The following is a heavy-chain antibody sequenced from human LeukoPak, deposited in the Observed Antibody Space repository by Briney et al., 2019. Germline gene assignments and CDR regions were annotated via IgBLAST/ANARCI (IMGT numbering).Heavy chain of an antibody. D-gene: IGHD3-10*01. Sequence: SETLSLTCTVSGYSISSGYYWGWIRQPPGKGLEWIGSIYHSGSIYYNPSLKSRVTISVDTPKNQFSLKLSSVTAADTAVYYCARDHGSGSYYTDWFDPWGQGTLVTVSS. CDR2: IYHSGSI. CDR1: GYSISSGYY. CDR3: ARDHGSGSYYTDWFDP. J-gene: IGHJ5*02. V-gene: IGHV4-38-2*02.